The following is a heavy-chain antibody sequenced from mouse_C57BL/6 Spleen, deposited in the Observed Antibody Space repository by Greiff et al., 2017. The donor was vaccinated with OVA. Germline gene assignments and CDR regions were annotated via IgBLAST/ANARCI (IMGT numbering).Heavy chain of an antibody. Sequence: EVMLVESGGGLVKPGGSLKLSCAASGFTLSDYGMHWVRQAPEKGLEWVAYISSGSSTIYYADTVKGRFTISRDNAKNTLFLQMTSLRSEDTAMYYCARRSYLEIFDYWGQGTTLTVSS. CDR3: ARRSYLEIFDY. D-gene: IGHD2-12*01. CDR2: ISSGSSTI. V-gene: IGHV5-17*01. CDR1: GFTLSDYG. J-gene: IGHJ2*01.